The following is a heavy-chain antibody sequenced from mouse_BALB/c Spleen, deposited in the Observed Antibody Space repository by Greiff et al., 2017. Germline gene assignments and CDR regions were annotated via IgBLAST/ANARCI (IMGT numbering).Heavy chain of an antibody. D-gene: IGHD2-1*01. Sequence: QVQLLQSGAELVRPGASVKLSCKASGYTFTSYWMQWVKQRPGQGLEWIGAIYPGDGDTRYTQKFKGKATLTADKSSSTAYMQLSSLASEDSAVYYCARRENGNQFAYWGQGTLVTVSA. J-gene: IGHJ3*01. CDR3: ARRENGNQFAY. CDR2: IYPGDGDT. V-gene: IGHV1-87*01. CDR1: GYTFTSYW.